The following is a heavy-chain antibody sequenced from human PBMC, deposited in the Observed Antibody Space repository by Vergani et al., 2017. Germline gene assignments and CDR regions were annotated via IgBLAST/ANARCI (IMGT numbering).Heavy chain of an antibody. J-gene: IGHJ3*02. V-gene: IGHV3-48*03. CDR3: AREHMAGSAFDI. D-gene: IGHD1-26*01. CDR1: GFTFSSYA. CDR2: ISSSGSTI. Sequence: EVQLVESGGGLVQPGGSLRLSCAASGFTFSSYAMNWVRQAPGKGLEWVSYISSSGSTIYYADSVKGRFTISRDNAKNSLYLQMNSLRAEDTAVYYCAREHMAGSAFDIWGQGTMVTVSS.